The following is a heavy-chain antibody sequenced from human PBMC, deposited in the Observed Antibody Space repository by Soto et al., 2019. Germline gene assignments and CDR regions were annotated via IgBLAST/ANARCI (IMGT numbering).Heavy chain of an antibody. CDR3: TKERSDHRITAAAIDY. V-gene: IGHV4-31*03. D-gene: IGHD2-2*02. CDR1: GGSISSGGYY. CDR2: IYYSGST. J-gene: IGHJ4*02. Sequence: SETLSLTCTVSGGSISSGGYYWSWIRQHPGKGLEWIGYIYYSGSTYYNPSLKSRVTISVDTSKNQFSLKLSSVTAEDTAVYYCTKERSDHRITAAAIDYWGQGAQVTVSS.